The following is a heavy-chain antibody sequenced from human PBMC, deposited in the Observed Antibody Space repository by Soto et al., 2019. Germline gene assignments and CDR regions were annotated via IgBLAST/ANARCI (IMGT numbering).Heavy chain of an antibody. CDR3: ARRHRGADFRRHFDL. Sequence: EVQLLESGGGLVQPGGSLRLSCAASGFTFTSHAMSWVRQAPGRGLEWVSAISGGGGSTYYADSVNGRFTISRDNTNNTLALQMHSLRADDTGMYYCARRHRGADFRRHFDLWGQGTLVTVSS. J-gene: IGHJ4*02. D-gene: IGHD5-12*01. CDR1: GFTFTSHA. CDR2: ISGGGGST. V-gene: IGHV3-23*01.